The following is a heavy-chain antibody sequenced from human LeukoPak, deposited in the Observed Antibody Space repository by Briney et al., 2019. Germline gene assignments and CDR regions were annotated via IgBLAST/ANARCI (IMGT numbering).Heavy chain of an antibody. CDR2: MKPDGSEI. V-gene: IGHV3-7*01. CDR3: TRDMQGSRLYLVGSQND. D-gene: IGHD1-26*01. Sequence: PSETLSLTCSVSGDSISTSSSYWGWIRQPPGKGLEWVANMKPDGSEIFYVDSVKGRFTISRDNAMNTLYLQMNSLRAEDSALYYCTRDMQGSRLYLVGSQNDWGQGTLVTVSS. J-gene: IGHJ4*02. CDR1: GDSISTSSSY.